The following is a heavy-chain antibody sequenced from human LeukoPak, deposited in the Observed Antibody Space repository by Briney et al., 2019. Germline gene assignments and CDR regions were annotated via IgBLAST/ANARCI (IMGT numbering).Heavy chain of an antibody. D-gene: IGHD5-24*01. CDR1: GFTFRSYW. Sequence: GGSLRLSCAASGFTFRSYWMHWVRQAPGKGLEWVSRVIRDGSFTNYADSVKGRFTISRDNAKNTLYLQMSSLRAEDTAVYFCVREGDDFNFDYWGQGSLVTVSS. CDR2: VIRDGSFT. J-gene: IGHJ4*02. V-gene: IGHV3-74*01. CDR3: VREGDDFNFDY.